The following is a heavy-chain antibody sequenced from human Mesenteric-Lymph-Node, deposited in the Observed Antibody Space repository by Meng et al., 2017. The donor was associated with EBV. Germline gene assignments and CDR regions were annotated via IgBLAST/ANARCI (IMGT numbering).Heavy chain of an antibody. Sequence: EARQGAGRGLVKRSGGLALPWPVSGGSISNSNWWSWLRPAPGKGLEWIGEIYHSGRTNYNTSLKSRVTISVDKSKNQFSLKLSSVTAADTAVYYCARGTVAGTHLDYWAQGTLVTVSS. CDR1: GGSISNSNW. CDR2: IYHSGRT. V-gene: IGHV4-4*02. CDR3: ARGTVAGTHLDY. J-gene: IGHJ4*02. D-gene: IGHD6-19*01.